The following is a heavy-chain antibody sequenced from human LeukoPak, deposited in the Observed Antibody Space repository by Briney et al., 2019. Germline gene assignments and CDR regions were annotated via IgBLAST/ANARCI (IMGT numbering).Heavy chain of an antibody. D-gene: IGHD3-3*01. CDR3: ARGRSYDFWSGYYHFDY. CDR2: INHSGST. J-gene: IGHJ4*02. Sequence: SETLSLTCAVYGGSFSGYYWSWIRQPPGKGLEWIGEINHSGSTNYNPSLKSRVTISVDTSKNQFSLKLSSVTAADTAVYYCARGRSYDFWSGYYHFDYWGQGTLVTVSS. V-gene: IGHV4-34*01. CDR1: GGSFSGYY.